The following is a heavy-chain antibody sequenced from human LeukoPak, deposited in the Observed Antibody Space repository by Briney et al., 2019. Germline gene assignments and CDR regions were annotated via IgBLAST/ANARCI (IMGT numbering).Heavy chain of an antibody. CDR3: ARHLNLVFFDV. CDR2: ISHDGTVT. D-gene: IGHD3-10*01. Sequence: PGGSLRLSCEASGFSLTSYVMHWVRQAPGKGLMWVSRISHDGTVTSYADSVRGRFTVSRDNARNMLFLQMNSLSAEDTAVYYCARHLNLVFFDVWGRGTLVTVSS. V-gene: IGHV3-74*01. J-gene: IGHJ2*01. CDR1: GFSLTSYV.